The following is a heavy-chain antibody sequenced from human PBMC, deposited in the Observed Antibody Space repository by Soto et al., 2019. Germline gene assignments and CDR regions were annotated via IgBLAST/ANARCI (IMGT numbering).Heavy chain of an antibody. V-gene: IGHV4-59*01. CDR1: GASIINFY. Sequence: QVQLQESGPGLVKPSESLSLTCTVSGASIINFYWTWIRQPPAKRMERIGNGHYSGSTKYSPFLRSLVIISVDTSEEQSSLKLSSVTTADTAVYYFTGGGSGHPFDYCGQGPLITVSS. J-gene: IGHJ4*02. CDR2: GHYSGST. CDR3: TGGGSGHPFDY. D-gene: IGHD1-26*01.